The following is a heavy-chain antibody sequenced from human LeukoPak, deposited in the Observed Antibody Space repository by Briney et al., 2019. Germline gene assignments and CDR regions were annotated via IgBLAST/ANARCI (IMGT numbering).Heavy chain of an antibody. CDR1: GGSISSSSYY. D-gene: IGHD6-13*01. V-gene: IGHV4-39*01. CDR2: MYYSGST. CDR3: ARHVGQQLFYYYYGLDV. J-gene: IGHJ6*02. Sequence: PSETLSLTCTVSGGSISSSSYYWGWIRQPPGKGLEWIGSMYYSGSTYYNPSLKSRVTISVDTSKNQFSLKLSSVTVADTAVYYCARHVGQQLFYYYYGLDVWGPGATVTVSS.